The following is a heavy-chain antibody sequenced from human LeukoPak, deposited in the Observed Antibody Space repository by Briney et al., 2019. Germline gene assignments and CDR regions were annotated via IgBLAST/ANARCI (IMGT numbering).Heavy chain of an antibody. D-gene: IGHD2-15*01. Sequence: ASVKVSCKASGYTFTSYDINWVRQATGQGLEWMGWMNTNSGNTGYAQKFQGRVTMTRNTSISTAYMELSSLRSEDTAVYYCARPVVGYCSGGSCYSAEYFQHWGQGTLVTVSS. J-gene: IGHJ1*01. CDR1: GYTFTSYD. CDR2: MNTNSGNT. CDR3: ARPVVGYCSGGSCYSAEYFQH. V-gene: IGHV1-8*01.